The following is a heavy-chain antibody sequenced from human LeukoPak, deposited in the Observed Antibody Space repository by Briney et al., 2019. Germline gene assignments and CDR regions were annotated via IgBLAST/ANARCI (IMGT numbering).Heavy chain of an antibody. D-gene: IGHD6-13*01. V-gene: IGHV4-34*01. CDR2: INHSGST. J-gene: IGHJ5*02. CDR1: GGSFSGYH. Sequence: TSETLSLTCAVYGGSFSGYHWSWIRQPPGKGLEWIGEINHSGSTYYNPSLKSRVTISVDTSKNQFSLKLTSVTAADTAVYYCARHGGSNWYVNWFDPWGQGILVTVSS. CDR3: ARHGGSNWYVNWFDP.